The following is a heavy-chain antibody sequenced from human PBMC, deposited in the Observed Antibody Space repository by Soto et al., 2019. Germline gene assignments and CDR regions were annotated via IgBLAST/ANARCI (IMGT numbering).Heavy chain of an antibody. CDR2: IIPIFGTA. J-gene: IGHJ4*02. D-gene: IGHD1-26*01. V-gene: IGHV1-69*13. Sequence: ASVKVSCKASGGTFSSYAISWVRQAPGQGLEWMGGIIPIFGTANYAQKFQGRVTITADESTSTAYMELSSLRSEDTAVYYCATTDNSGSYYRLDYWGQGTLVTVSS. CDR3: ATTDNSGSYYRLDY. CDR1: GGTFSSYA.